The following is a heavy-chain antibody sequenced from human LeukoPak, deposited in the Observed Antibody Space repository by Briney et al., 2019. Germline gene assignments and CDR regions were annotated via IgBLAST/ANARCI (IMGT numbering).Heavy chain of an antibody. J-gene: IGHJ3*02. CDR2: IQYNGSNK. CDR3: AREGDYYDSSGYYGVAFDI. D-gene: IGHD3-22*01. Sequence: GGSLRLSCAASGFTFSSYAMHWVRQAPGKGLKGVEVIQYNGSNKYYADSVKGRFTISRDNSKNTLYLQMNSLRAEDTAVYYCAREGDYYDSSGYYGVAFDIWGQGTMVTVSS. V-gene: IGHV3-30-3*01. CDR1: GFTFSSYA.